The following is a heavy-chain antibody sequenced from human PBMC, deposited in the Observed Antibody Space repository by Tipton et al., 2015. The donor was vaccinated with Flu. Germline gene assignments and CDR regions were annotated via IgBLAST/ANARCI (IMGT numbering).Heavy chain of an antibody. CDR2: ISGSGGST. CDR3: AKRENYYYYYMDV. CDR1: GFTFSSYA. J-gene: IGHJ6*03. V-gene: IGHV3-23*01. Sequence: SLRLSCAASGFTFSSYAMGWVRQAPGKGLEWVSAISGSGGSTYYADSVKGRFTISRDNSKNTLYLQMSSLRAEDTAVYYCAKRENYYYYYMDVWGKGTTVTVSS.